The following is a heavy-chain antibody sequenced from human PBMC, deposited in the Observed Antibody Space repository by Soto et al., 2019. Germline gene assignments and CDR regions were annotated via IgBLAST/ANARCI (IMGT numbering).Heavy chain of an antibody. D-gene: IGHD6-19*01. V-gene: IGHV4-39*01. J-gene: IGHJ4*02. Sequence: SETLSLTCNVSGASISSYNYWGWFRQPPGKGLEWIGSIIYSGNTIYNPSLQSRLTVFVDTSKNQFSLKLSSVTAADTAVYYCVRHAQWLIRAYWGQGTLVTVS. CDR3: VRHAQWLIRAY. CDR2: IIYSGNT. CDR1: GASISSYNY.